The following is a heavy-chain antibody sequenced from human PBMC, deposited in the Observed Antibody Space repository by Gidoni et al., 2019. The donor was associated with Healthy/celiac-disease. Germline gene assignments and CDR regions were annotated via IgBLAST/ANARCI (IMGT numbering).Heavy chain of an antibody. V-gene: IGHV3-64D*09. Sequence: EVQLVESGGGLVQPGGSLRLSCSASGFTFSSYAMHWVRQAPGKGLEYVSAISSNGGSTYYADSVKGRFTISRDNSKNTLYLQMSSLRAEDTAVYYCASIQLWLPDAFDIWGQGTMVTVSS. CDR3: ASIQLWLPDAFDI. CDR2: ISSNGGST. J-gene: IGHJ3*02. D-gene: IGHD5-18*01. CDR1: GFTFSSYA.